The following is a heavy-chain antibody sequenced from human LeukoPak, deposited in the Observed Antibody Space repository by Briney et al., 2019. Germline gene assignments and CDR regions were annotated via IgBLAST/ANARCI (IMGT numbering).Heavy chain of an antibody. V-gene: IGHV3-7*03. Sequence: GSLRLSCAVSGFTFSSYWMSWVRQAPGKGLEWVANIKQDGSEKHYVDSVKGRFTISRDNAKNSLYLQMNSLRAEDTAVYYCARDDADLGSSWYGSAFWGQGTLVTVSS. CDR1: GFTFSSYW. D-gene: IGHD6-13*01. CDR3: ARDDADLGSSWYGSAF. CDR2: IKQDGSEK. J-gene: IGHJ4*02.